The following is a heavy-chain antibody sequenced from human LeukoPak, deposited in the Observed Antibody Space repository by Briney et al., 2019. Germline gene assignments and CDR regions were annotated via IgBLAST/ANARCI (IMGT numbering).Heavy chain of an antibody. D-gene: IGHD3/OR15-3a*01. V-gene: IGHV3-30*03. CDR2: ISYDGSNK. CDR1: GFTFSSYS. CDR3: ARQTGSGLFILP. J-gene: IGHJ4*02. Sequence: PGGSLRLSCAASGFTFSSYSMNWVRQAPGKGLEWVAVISYDGSNKYYADSVKGRFTISRDNSKNTLYLQMNSLRAEDTAVYYCARQTGSGLFILPGGQGTLVTVSS.